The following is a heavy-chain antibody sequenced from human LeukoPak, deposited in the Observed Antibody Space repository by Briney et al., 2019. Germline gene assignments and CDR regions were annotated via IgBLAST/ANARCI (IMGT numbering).Heavy chain of an antibody. CDR2: IYYSGST. J-gene: IGHJ3*02. CDR1: GGSISSSSYY. V-gene: IGHV4-39*01. CDR3: ARPSTDYVWGSYRTGAFDI. D-gene: IGHD3-16*02. Sequence: KPSETLSLTCTVSGGSISSSSYYWGWIRQPPGRGLEWIGRIYYSGSTYYNPSLKSRVTISVDTSKNQFSLKLSSVTAADTAVYYCARPSTDYVWGSYRTGAFDIWGQGTMVTVSS.